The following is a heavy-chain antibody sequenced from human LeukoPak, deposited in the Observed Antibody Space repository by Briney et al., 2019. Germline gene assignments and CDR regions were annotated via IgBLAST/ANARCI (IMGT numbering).Heavy chain of an antibody. J-gene: IGHJ4*02. V-gene: IGHV4-4*02. CDR2: IYHSGST. Sequence: SETLSLTCAVSGGSISSSNWWSWVRQPPGKGLEWIGEIYHSGSTNHNPSLKSRVTISVDKSKNQFSLKLSSVTAADTAVYYCARKGRYYDILTGYRLGFDYWGQGTLVTVSS. D-gene: IGHD3-9*01. CDR3: ARKGRYYDILTGYRLGFDY. CDR1: GGSISSSNW.